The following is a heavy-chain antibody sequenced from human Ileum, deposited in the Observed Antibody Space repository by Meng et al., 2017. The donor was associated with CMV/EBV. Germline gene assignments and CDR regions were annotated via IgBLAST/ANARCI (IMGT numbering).Heavy chain of an antibody. CDR1: GGSLTSYY. CDR3: ARAAARGVPVDL. J-gene: IGHJ5*02. V-gene: IGHV4-4*07. Sequence: HVQRQESGPRLLQPSETRSLTCTVPGGSLTSYYWTWIRQPAGKGLEWIGRIHPTGTTDDNPSLRSRVSMSLDKSKNQFSLKLTSVTAADTAVYYCARAAARGVPVDLWGQGTLVTVSS. D-gene: IGHD3-10*01. CDR2: IHPTGTT.